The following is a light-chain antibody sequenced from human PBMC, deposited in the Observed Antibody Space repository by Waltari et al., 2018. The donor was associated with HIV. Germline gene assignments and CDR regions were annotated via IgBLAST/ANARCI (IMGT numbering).Light chain of an antibody. CDR2: DAS. CDR3: QLRSDWPPFT. J-gene: IGKJ2*01. V-gene: IGKV3-11*01. Sequence: EIVLTQSPVTLSLSAGESATLSCRARQSVRRDIAWYQQKPGQAPSLLFYDASNRATGTPDRFSGGGFGTDFTLTISNIEPEDFAVYYCQLRSDWPPFTFGQGTKLEIK. CDR1: QSVRRD.